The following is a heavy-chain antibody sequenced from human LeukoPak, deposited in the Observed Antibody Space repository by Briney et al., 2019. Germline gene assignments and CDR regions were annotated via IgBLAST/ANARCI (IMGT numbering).Heavy chain of an antibody. CDR1: GYTFTGYY. J-gene: IGHJ4*02. V-gene: IGHV1-2*02. CDR2: INPNSGGT. D-gene: IGHD3-3*01. CDR3: ARDLWSGYPDDY. Sequence: PGASVNVSCKASGYTFTGYYMHWVRQAPGQGLEWMGWINPNSGGTNYAQKFQGRVTMTRDTSISTAYMELSRLRSVDTAVYYCARDLWSGYPDDYWGQGTLVTVSS.